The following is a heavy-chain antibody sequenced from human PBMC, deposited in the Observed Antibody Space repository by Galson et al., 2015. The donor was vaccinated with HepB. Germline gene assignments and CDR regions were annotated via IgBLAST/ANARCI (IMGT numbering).Heavy chain of an antibody. Sequence: SVKVSCKASGYSFSNYGLSWIRQAPGPGLEWMGWFSGYDGSTNYAQKFQGRVTMTADASTGTAYLELTNLRSDDTAVYYCARDSRLELHLNNYFSYGMDVWGQGSAVTVSS. V-gene: IGHV1-18*01. J-gene: IGHJ6*02. CDR3: ARDSRLELHLNNYFSYGMDV. D-gene: IGHD1-1*01. CDR2: FSGYDGST. CDR1: GYSFSNYG.